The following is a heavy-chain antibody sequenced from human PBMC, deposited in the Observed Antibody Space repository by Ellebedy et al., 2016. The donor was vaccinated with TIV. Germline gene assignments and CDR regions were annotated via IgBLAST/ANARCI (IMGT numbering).Heavy chain of an antibody. V-gene: IGHV3-11*04. J-gene: IGHJ6*02. Sequence: GESLKISCAASGFNFSDSHMSWIRQAPGKGLEWVSSISSSGIYIYYADSVKGRFTISRDNAKNSLYLQMKSLRAEDTAVYYCARDLVVVPPAIVSDYYYGMDVWGHGTTVTVSS. CDR2: ISSSGIYI. CDR1: GFNFSDSH. CDR3: ARDLVVVPPAIVSDYYYGMDV. D-gene: IGHD2-2*01.